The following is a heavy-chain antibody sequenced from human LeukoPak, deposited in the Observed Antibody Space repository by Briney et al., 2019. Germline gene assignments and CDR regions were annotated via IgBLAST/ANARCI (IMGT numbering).Heavy chain of an antibody. J-gene: IGHJ4*02. Sequence: GGSLRLSCAASGFTFDDYGMSWVRQAPGKGLEWVSGINWNGGSTGYADSVKGRFTISRDNAKNSLYLQMNSLRAEDTAVYYCAKDPFHYDSSGYYFDYWGQGTLVTVSS. CDR2: INWNGGST. CDR1: GFTFDDYG. D-gene: IGHD3-22*01. V-gene: IGHV3-20*04. CDR3: AKDPFHYDSSGYYFDY.